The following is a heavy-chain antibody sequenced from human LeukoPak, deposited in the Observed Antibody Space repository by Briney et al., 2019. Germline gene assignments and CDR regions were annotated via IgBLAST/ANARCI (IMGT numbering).Heavy chain of an antibody. CDR2: INPNSGGT. J-gene: IGHJ4*02. V-gene: IGHV1-2*06. CDR1: GYTFTGYY. Sequence: ASVKVSCKASGYTFTGYYMHWVRQAPGQGLEWMGRINPNSGGTNYAQKFQGRVTMTRDTSISTAYMELSRPRSDDTAVYYCARDYGGNSDLDYWGRGTLVTVPS. D-gene: IGHD4-23*01. CDR3: ARDYGGNSDLDY.